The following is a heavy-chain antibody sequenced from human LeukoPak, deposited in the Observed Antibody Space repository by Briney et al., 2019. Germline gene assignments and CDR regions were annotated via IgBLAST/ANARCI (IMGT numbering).Heavy chain of an antibody. CDR3: ARCWGVAAAGTELDY. CDR2: ISSSGSTI. CDR1: GFTFSDYY. V-gene: IGHV3-11*04. D-gene: IGHD6-13*01. Sequence: GGSLRLSCAASGFTFSDYYMSWLRQAPGKGLEWVSYISSSGSTIYYADSVKGRFTISRDNAKNSLYLQMNSLRAEDTAVYYCARCWGVAAAGTELDYWGQGTLVTVSS. J-gene: IGHJ4*02.